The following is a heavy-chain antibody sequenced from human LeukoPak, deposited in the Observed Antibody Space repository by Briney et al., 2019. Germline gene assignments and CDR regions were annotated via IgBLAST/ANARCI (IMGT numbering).Heavy chain of an antibody. CDR1: RFTFSTYW. CDR2: INSDGSST. D-gene: IGHD3-3*01. V-gene: IGHV3-74*01. J-gene: IGHJ3*02. CDR3: ARSMETDAFDI. Sequence: GGSLRLSCAASRFTFSTYWMHWVRQAPGKGLVWVSRINSDGSSTGYADSVKGRFTISRDNAKNSLYLQMNSLRAEDTAVYYCARSMETDAFDIWGQGTMVTVSS.